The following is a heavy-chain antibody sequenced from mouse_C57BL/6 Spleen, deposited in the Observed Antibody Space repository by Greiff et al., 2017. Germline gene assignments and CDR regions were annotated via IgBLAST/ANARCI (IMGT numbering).Heavy chain of an antibody. Sequence: VQVVESGAELMKPGASVKLSCKATGYTFTGYWIEWVKQRPGHGLEWIGEILPGGGSTNYNEKFKGKATFTADTSSNTAYMQLSSLTTEYSAIYYCARSITTVVPWYFDVWGTGTTVTVSS. CDR2: ILPGGGST. CDR1: GYTFTGYW. D-gene: IGHD1-1*01. V-gene: IGHV1-9*01. CDR3: ARSITTVVPWYFDV. J-gene: IGHJ1*03.